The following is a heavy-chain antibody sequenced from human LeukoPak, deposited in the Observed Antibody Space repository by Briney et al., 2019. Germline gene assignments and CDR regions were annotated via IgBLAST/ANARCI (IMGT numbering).Heavy chain of an antibody. Sequence: SETLSLTCAVSGGSISSSNWWSWVRQPPGKGLEWIGEIYHSGSTNYNPSLKSRVTISVDKSKNQFSLKLSSVTAADTAVYYCASRENDFWSGCFDYWGQGTLVTVSS. V-gene: IGHV4-4*02. CDR2: IYHSGST. J-gene: IGHJ4*02. CDR1: GGSISSSNW. D-gene: IGHD3-3*01. CDR3: ASRENDFWSGCFDY.